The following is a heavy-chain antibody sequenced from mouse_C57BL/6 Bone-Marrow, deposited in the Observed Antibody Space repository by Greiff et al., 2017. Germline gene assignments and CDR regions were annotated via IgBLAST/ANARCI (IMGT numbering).Heavy chain of an antibody. CDR3: SREGEYDYCSSYGDY. CDR2: IYPRSGNT. CDR1: GYTFTCYG. Sequence: VPLQQSGAELARPGASVKLSCKASGYTFTCYGISWVKQRTGQGLEWIGEIYPRSGNTYYNEKFKGKATLTADNSTSTAYMELRSLTSEDSAVYICSREGEYDYCSSYGDYWGQSTTLKVSS. D-gene: IGHD1-1*01. V-gene: IGHV1-81*01. J-gene: IGHJ2*01.